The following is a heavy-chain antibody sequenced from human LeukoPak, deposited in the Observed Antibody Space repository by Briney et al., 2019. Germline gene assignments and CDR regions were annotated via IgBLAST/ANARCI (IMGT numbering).Heavy chain of an antibody. Sequence: SETLSLTCTVSGGSISSSSYYWGWIRQPPGKGLEWIGSIYYSGSTYYNPSLKSRVTISVDTSKNQFSLKLSSVTAADTAVYYCARGERDGYNYNYWGQGTLVTVSS. CDR3: ARGERDGYNYNY. CDR2: IYYSGST. J-gene: IGHJ4*02. D-gene: IGHD5-24*01. V-gene: IGHV4-39*07. CDR1: GGSISSSSYY.